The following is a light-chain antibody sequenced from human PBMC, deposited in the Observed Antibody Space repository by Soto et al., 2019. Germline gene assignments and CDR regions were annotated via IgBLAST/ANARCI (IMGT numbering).Light chain of an antibody. CDR2: AAT. V-gene: IGKV1-12*01. CDR3: QQGHTFPLT. CDR1: QDISDC. J-gene: IGKJ4*01. Sequence: DIQMTQSPSSVSASVGDRVTITCRASQDISDCLAWHQQKPGEAPKLLIYAATTLHSGVPSRFSGSGSGTDFTLTISSLQPEDFATYYCQQGHTFPLTFGGGTKVEIK.